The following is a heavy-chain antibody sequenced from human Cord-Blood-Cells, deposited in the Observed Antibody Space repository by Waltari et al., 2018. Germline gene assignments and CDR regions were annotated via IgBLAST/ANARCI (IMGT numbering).Heavy chain of an antibody. D-gene: IGHD1-26*01. J-gene: IGHJ4*02. Sequence: QVQLVQSGAEVKKPGASVKVSCKASGYTFTGYYMHWVRQAPGQGLEWMGWINPNSGGTNYALKFQGWVTMTRDTSISTAYMELSRLRSDDTAVYYCARDGRGTGFDYWGQGTLVTVSS. CDR1: GYTFTGYY. CDR3: ARDGRGTGFDY. V-gene: IGHV1-2*04. CDR2: INPNSGGT.